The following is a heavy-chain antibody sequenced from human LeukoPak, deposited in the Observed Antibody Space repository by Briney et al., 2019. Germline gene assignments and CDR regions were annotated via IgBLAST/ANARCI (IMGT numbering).Heavy chain of an antibody. D-gene: IGHD3-22*01. CDR1: GFTFSNFW. CDR3: AIGSYYYDSSPEDY. Sequence: GGSLRLSCTASGFTFSNFWMGWVRQAPGKGLEWVANIKQDETEKFYLGSVKGRFTISRDNSKNTLYLQMNSLRAEDTAVYYCAIGSYYYDSSPEDYWGQGTLVTVSS. CDR2: IKQDETEK. J-gene: IGHJ4*02. V-gene: IGHV3-7*01.